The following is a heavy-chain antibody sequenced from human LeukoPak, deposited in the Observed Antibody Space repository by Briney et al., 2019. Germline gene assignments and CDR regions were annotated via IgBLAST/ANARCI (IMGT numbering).Heavy chain of an antibody. V-gene: IGHV3-74*01. CDR2: INSDGSST. CDR1: GFTFSSYW. CDR3: IIAARAFDY. D-gene: IGHD6-6*01. Sequence: GGSLRLSCAASGFTFSSYWMHWVRQAPGKGLVWVSRINSDGSSTSYADSVKGRFTISRDNAKNTLYLQMNSLRAEDTAVYYSIIAARAFDYWGQGTLVTVSS. J-gene: IGHJ4*02.